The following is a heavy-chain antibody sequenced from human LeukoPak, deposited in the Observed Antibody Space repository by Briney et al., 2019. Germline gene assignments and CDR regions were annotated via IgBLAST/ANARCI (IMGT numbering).Heavy chain of an antibody. D-gene: IGHD3-10*01. CDR3: ARGVKVRGVNYYGMDV. J-gene: IGHJ6*02. CDR2: INSSSSTI. CDR1: GFTFSTYS. Sequence: GGSLRLSCAASGFTFSTYSMNWVRQAPGKGLEWVSYINSSSSTIFYADSVKGRFTISRDDAKNSLYLQMNSLRAEDTAAYYCARGVKVRGVNYYGMDVWGQGTTVTVSS. V-gene: IGHV3-48*04.